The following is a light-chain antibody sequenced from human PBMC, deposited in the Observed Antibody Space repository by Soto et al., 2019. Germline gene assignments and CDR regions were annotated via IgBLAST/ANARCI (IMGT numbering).Light chain of an antibody. Sequence: DVQMTQFPSSLSASVGDRVTITCRASQGIRNDLAWYQQEPGKAPKRLIYAASSLQSGVPSRFSGSRSGTEFTLAISSLQTEDFATFYCLQPSTYPLTFGQGTKVEIK. CDR2: AAS. J-gene: IGKJ1*01. V-gene: IGKV1-17*01. CDR1: QGIRND. CDR3: LQPSTYPLT.